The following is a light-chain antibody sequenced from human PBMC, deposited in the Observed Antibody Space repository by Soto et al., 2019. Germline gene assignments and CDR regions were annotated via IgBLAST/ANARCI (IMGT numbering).Light chain of an antibody. CDR3: QSYDSSLSGV. Sequence: QTVVTQPPSVSGAPGQRVTISCTGSSSNIGAGYDVHWYQQLPGTAPKLLIYGNSNRPSGVPDRFSGSKSVTSASLAITGLQAEDEADYYCQSYDSSLSGVFGGGTKVTVL. CDR2: GNS. J-gene: IGLJ3*02. CDR1: SSNIGAGYD. V-gene: IGLV1-40*01.